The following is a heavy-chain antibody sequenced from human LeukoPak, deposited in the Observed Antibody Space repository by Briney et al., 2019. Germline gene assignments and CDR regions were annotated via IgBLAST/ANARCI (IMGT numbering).Heavy chain of an antibody. CDR3: ANWEGSGNYYDSSGYPYYFDY. CDR1: GFTFSIYN. V-gene: IGHV3-21*01. J-gene: IGHJ4*02. D-gene: IGHD3-22*01. Sequence: AGGSLRLSCAASGFTFSIYNMNWVRQVPGKGLEWVSSISSSSSYIYYADSVKGRFTISRDNAKNSLYLQMNSLRAEDTAVYYCANWEGSGNYYDSSGYPYYFDYWGQGTLVTVSS. CDR2: ISSSSSYI.